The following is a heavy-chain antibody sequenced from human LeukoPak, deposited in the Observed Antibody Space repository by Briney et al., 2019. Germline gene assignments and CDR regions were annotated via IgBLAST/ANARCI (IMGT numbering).Heavy chain of an antibody. V-gene: IGHV3-11*01. CDR2: ISGSSTTI. D-gene: IGHD5-24*01. CDR3: ARDERDGYNGY. CDR1: GFTFSDYY. Sequence: PGGSLRLSCAASGFTFSDYYMSWIRQAPGKGLEWASYISGSSTTIYYADSVKGRFTISRDNAKNSLYLQMNSLRAEDTAMYYCARDERDGYNGYWGQGTLVTVSS. J-gene: IGHJ4*02.